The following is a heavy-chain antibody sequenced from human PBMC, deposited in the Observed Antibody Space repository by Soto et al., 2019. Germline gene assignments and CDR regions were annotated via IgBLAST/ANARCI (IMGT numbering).Heavy chain of an antibody. V-gene: IGHV1-69*13. CDR3: AKSRIATPPRVGMEV. CDR1: GGNFSKYA. Sequence: SVKISCKASGGNFSKYAISWVRQAPGQGLEWMGGIIPFFQAPNYAQRFQGRVTITADESTTTVYMEMSSLRSEDTALYYCAKSRIATPPRVGMEVWGQGTTVTVSS. CDR2: IIPFFQAP. J-gene: IGHJ6*02. D-gene: IGHD2-15*01.